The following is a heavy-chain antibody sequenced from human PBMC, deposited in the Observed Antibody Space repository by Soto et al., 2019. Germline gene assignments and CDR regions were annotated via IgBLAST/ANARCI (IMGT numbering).Heavy chain of an antibody. Sequence: PXESLSLSCAGSGYNFGGFCMHWVRQAPGKGLVWVSRIDNGGTNTVYADAVKGRFTISRDNAKNTLYLQMNSLRAEDTAVYYCAKDRGRPDAFNIWGQGTMATV. J-gene: IGHJ3*02. V-gene: IGHV3-74*01. CDR3: AKDRGRPDAFNI. CDR2: IDNGGTNT. CDR1: GYNFGGFC. D-gene: IGHD3-10*01.